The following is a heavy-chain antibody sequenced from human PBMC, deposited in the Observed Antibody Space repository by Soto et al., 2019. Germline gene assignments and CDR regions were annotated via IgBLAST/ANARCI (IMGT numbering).Heavy chain of an antibody. CDR3: ARLSAMITFGGVIVPDYYYGMDV. Sequence: QVQLVQSGAEVKKPGSSVKVSCKASGGTFSSYAISWARQAPGQGLEWMGGIIPIFGTANYAQKFQGRVTITADESTSTAYMELSSLRSEDTSVYYCARLSAMITFGGVIVPDYYYGMDVWGQGTTVTVSS. D-gene: IGHD3-16*02. J-gene: IGHJ6*02. CDR2: IIPIFGTA. CDR1: GGTFSSYA. V-gene: IGHV1-69*01.